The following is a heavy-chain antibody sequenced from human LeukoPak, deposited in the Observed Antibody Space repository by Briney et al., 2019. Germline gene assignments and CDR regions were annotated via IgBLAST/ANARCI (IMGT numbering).Heavy chain of an antibody. J-gene: IGHJ6*03. CDR1: GYSFTSYW. Sequence: GESLKISCKGSGYSFTSYWIGWVRQMPGKGLEWMGIIYPGDSDTRYSPSFQGQVTISADKSISTAYLQWSSLKASDTAMYYCARHGPKSHSSGWGQTDYYYYYYMDVWGKVTTVTVSS. V-gene: IGHV5-51*01. D-gene: IGHD6-19*01. CDR3: ARHGPKSHSSGWGQTDYYYYYYMDV. CDR2: IYPGDSDT.